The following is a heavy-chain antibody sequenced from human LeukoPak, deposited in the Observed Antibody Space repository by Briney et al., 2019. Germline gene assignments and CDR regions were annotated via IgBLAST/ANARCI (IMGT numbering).Heavy chain of an antibody. CDR2: IYYSGST. V-gene: IGHV4-59*01. Sequence: PSENLSLNCTVSGGSISSYYWSWIRKPPGKGLEWIGYIYYSGSTNYNPSLKSRVTISVDTSKNQFSLKLSSVTAADTAVYYCAREGRVGAKFDSWGQGTLVTVSS. CDR1: GGSISSYY. CDR3: AREGRVGAKFDS. J-gene: IGHJ5*01. D-gene: IGHD1-26*01.